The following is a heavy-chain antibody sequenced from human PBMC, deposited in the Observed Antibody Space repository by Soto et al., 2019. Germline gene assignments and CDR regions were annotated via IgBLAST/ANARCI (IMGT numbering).Heavy chain of an antibody. V-gene: IGHV4-39*01. D-gene: IGHD1-1*01. CDR1: GGSIDSSSYY. CDR2: IYYSGST. Sequence: PSETLSLTCAVSGGSIDSSSYYCDWIRQPPGRGLEWIGSIYYSGSTYYNPSLNSRVSMSVDTSKNQFSLKVSSVTAADTAVYYCARRSPGDPYFFDNWGHGTLVTVSS. CDR3: ARRSPGDPYFFDN. J-gene: IGHJ4*01.